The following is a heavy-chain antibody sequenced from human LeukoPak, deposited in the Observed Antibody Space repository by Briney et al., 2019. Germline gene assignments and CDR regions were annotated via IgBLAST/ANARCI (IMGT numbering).Heavy chain of an antibody. J-gene: IGHJ4*02. CDR2: INPNSGGT. CDR1: GYTFAGYY. V-gene: IGHV1-2*04. Sequence: ASVKVSCKASGYTFAGYYMHWVRQAPGQWLEWMGWINPNSGGTNYAQKFQGWVTMTRDTSISTTYMELSRLRSDDTAVYYCARYSTGYYFDYWGQGTLVTVSS. CDR3: ARYSTGYYFDY. D-gene: IGHD5-18*01.